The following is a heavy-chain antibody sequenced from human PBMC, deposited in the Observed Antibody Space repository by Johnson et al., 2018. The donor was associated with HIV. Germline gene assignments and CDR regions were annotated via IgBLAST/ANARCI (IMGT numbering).Heavy chain of an antibody. Sequence: QVQLVESGGGLVQPGGSLRLSCAASGFTFSDHAIHWVRQAPGKGLEWVAVISYDASNKYYGDSVKGRFTISRDNSKKKVFLQMNSLRHEDTAVYYCVRDVGSSGWYDSLVTDMWGQGTMVTVST. J-gene: IGHJ3*02. CDR1: GFTFSDHA. V-gene: IGHV3-30-3*01. CDR3: VRDVGSSGWYDSLVTDM. D-gene: IGHD6-19*01. CDR2: ISYDASNK.